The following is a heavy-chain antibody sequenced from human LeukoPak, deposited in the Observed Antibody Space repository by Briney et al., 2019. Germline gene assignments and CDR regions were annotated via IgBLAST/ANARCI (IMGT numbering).Heavy chain of an antibody. CDR1: GYTFTSYD. CDR2: MSPNSGNT. J-gene: IGHJ3*02. Sequence: ASLKVSCKASGYTFTSYDINWVRQATGQGLEWMGWMSPNSGNTGYAQKFQGRVTMTRNTSISTAYMELSSLRSEDTAVYYCAIGRDGYNLGAFDIWGQGTMVTVSS. V-gene: IGHV1-8*01. CDR3: AIGRDGYNLGAFDI. D-gene: IGHD5-24*01.